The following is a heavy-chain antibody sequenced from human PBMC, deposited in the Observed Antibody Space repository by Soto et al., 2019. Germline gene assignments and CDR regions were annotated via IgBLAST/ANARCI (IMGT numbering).Heavy chain of an antibody. D-gene: IGHD3-16*01. V-gene: IGHV3-30*18. J-gene: IGHJ4*02. CDR3: ANWGGRRTTNFFSGPFDF. CDR1: GLSFSNSG. Sequence: QVQLVESGGGVVQPGRSLRLSCAASGLSFSNSGMHWVRQAPGKGLEWVAVISYDGSDKYYADSVKGRFTISRDNSKNTLYLQMNSMRTEETAVYYCANWGGRRTTNFFSGPFDFWGQGTLVTVSS. CDR2: ISYDGSDK.